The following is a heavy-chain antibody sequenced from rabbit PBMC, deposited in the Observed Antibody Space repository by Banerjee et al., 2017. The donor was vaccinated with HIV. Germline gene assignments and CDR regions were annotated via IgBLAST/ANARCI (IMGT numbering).Heavy chain of an antibody. Sequence: EQLEESGGGLVKPEGSLTLTYKASGVSFSDKDVMCWVRQAPGKGLEWIACINRVTGKSVYASWAKGRFSMSRTSSTTVTLQMTSLTAADRAAYFCARDLVGVIGWNFYLWGPGTLVTVS. CDR1: GVSFSDKDV. CDR3: ARDLVGVIGWNFYL. CDR2: INRVTGKS. D-gene: IGHD1-1*01. J-gene: IGHJ4*01. V-gene: IGHV1S45*01.